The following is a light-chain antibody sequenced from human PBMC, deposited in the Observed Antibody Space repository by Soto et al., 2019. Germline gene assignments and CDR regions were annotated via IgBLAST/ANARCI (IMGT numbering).Light chain of an antibody. V-gene: IGKV4-1*01. CDR2: WAS. J-gene: IGKJ3*01. CDR1: QSVLYSSNNKNY. CDR3: QQYYSTPFT. Sequence: DIVMTQSPDSLAVSLGERATVNCQSSQSVLYSSNNKNYLAWYQQKPGQPPKLLISWASTRESGVPVRFSGSGSGTDFTLTISSLQAEDVAVYYCQQYYSTPFTFGPGTKVDIK.